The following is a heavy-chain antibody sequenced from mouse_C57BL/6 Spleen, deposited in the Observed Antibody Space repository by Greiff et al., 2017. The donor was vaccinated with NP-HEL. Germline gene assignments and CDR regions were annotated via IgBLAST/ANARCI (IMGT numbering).Heavy chain of an antibody. CDR3: ARNYYGSSYFDY. D-gene: IGHD1-1*01. J-gene: IGHJ2*01. CDR1: GFTFSDYG. CDR2: ISSGSSTI. Sequence: EVQRVESGGGLVKPGGSLKLSCAASGFTFSDYGMHWVRQAPEKGLEWVAYISSGSSTIYYVDTVKSRFTISRDNAKNTLFLQMTSLRSEDTAMYYCARNYYGSSYFDYWGQGTTLTVSS. V-gene: IGHV5-17*01.